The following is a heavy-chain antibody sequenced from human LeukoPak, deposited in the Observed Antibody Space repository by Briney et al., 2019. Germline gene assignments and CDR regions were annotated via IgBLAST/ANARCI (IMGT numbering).Heavy chain of an antibody. D-gene: IGHD1-26*01. J-gene: IGHJ6*03. CDR2: INPNSGGT. Sequence: ASVKVSCKASGYTFTGYYMHWVRQAPGQGLEWMGWINPNSGGTNYAQKFQGRVTMTRDTSISTAYMELSRLRSDDTAVYYCATDWRYSGILTEDYYYYYYMDVWGKGTTVTVSS. V-gene: IGHV1-2*02. CDR3: ATDWRYSGILTEDYYYYYYMDV. CDR1: GYTFTGYY.